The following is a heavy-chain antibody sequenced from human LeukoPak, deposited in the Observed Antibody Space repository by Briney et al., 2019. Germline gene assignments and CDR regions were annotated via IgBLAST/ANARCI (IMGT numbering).Heavy chain of an antibody. CDR1: GFTFSSHW. CDR2: IASDGSST. J-gene: IGHJ4*02. D-gene: IGHD1-26*01. CDR3: ARAGGTVWWELGAFDY. V-gene: IGHV3-74*01. Sequence: HPGGSLRLSCAASGFTFSSHWMNWVRQAPGKGLVWVSRIASDGSSTTYADSVKGRFTISRDNAKNSLYLQMNSLRAEDTAVYYCARAGGTVWWELGAFDYWGQGTLVTVSS.